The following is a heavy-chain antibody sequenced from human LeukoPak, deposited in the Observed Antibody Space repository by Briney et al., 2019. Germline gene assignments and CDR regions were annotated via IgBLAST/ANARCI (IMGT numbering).Heavy chain of an antibody. J-gene: IGHJ3*02. CDR3: ARARYAKAWYVFDI. CDR2: LSHSGSS. D-gene: IGHD2-2*01. CDR1: GGSVSSYY. V-gene: IGHV4-59*02. Sequence: PSETLSLTCTVSGGSVSSYYWSWIRRPPGRGLEWIAYLSHSGSSDSNPSLTSRVTTLVDTSKNQFSLKLTSVTAADTAVYYCARARYAKAWYVFDIWGHGTMVTVSS.